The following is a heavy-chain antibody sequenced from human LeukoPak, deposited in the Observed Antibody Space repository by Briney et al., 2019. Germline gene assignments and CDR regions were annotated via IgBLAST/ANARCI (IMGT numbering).Heavy chain of an antibody. CDR3: ARVGGGNSGFRYYYYYMDV. V-gene: IGHV4-59*01. D-gene: IGHD4-23*01. CDR2: IYYSGST. CDR1: GCSISSYY. J-gene: IGHJ6*03. Sequence: SETLSLTCTVSGCSISSYYRSWIRQPPGKGLEWIGYIYYSGSTNYNPSLKSRVTISVDTSKNQFSLKLSSVTAADTAVYYCARVGGGNSGFRYYYYYMDVWGKGTTVTVSS.